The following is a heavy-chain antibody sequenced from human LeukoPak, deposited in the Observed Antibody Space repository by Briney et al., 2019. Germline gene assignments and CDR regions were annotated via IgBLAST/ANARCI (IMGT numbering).Heavy chain of an antibody. J-gene: IGHJ6*03. V-gene: IGHV4-34*01. CDR1: GGSFSGYY. D-gene: IGHD2-2*01. Sequence: SETLSLTCAVYGGSFSGYYWGWIRQPPGKGLEWIGEINHSGSTNYNPSLKSRVTISVDTSKNQFSLKLSSVTAADTVVYYCARGIVVVPTAPLFMDVWGKGTTVTVSS. CDR2: INHSGST. CDR3: ARGIVVVPTAPLFMDV.